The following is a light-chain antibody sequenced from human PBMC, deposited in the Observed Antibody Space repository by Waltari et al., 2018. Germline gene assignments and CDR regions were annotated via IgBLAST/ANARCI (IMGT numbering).Light chain of an antibody. CDR1: SSDVGGYNY. Sequence: QSAPSQPASVSGSPGQSITISCTGSSSDVGGYNYVSWYQQHPGKAPKLLIYEVSNRPSGVSNRFSGSKSGNTASLTIFGLQAEDEADYYCSSYTSSSTVVFGGGTKVTVL. V-gene: IGLV2-14*01. CDR3: SSYTSSSTVV. CDR2: EVS. J-gene: IGLJ2*01.